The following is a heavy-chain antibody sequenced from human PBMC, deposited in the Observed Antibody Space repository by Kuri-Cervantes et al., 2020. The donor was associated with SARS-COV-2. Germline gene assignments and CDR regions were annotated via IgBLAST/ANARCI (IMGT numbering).Heavy chain of an antibody. J-gene: IGHJ3*01. V-gene: IGHV3-11*04. Sequence: GESLKISCAASGFTFSDYYMSWIRQAPGKGLEWVSYISSSGSTLYYADSVKGRFTISRDNAKNSLYLQTNSLRVEDTAVYYCAKSGRQYDVWGQGTMVTVSS. D-gene: IGHD3-10*01. CDR2: ISSSGSTL. CDR3: AKSGRQYDV. CDR1: GFTFSDYY.